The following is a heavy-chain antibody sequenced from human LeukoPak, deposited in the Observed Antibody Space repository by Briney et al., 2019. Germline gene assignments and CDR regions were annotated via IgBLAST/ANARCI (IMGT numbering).Heavy chain of an antibody. J-gene: IGHJ5*02. D-gene: IGHD1-1*01. V-gene: IGHV1-2*02. CDR1: GYIFTGYF. CDR2: INPNSGGA. Sequence: ASVTVSCKASGYIFTGYFMNWVRQAPGQGLEWMGWINPNSGGANYAQKFQGRVTMTRDTSISMAYMELSSLTSDDTAVYYCARGSSERDWFDLWGQGTLVTVSS. CDR3: ARGSSERDWFDL.